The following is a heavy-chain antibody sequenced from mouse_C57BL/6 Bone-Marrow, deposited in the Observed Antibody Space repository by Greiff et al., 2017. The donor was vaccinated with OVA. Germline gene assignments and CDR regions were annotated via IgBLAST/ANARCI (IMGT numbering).Heavy chain of an antibody. Sequence: QVQLKESGAELARPGASVKLSCKASGYTFPSYGISWVKQRTGQGLEWIGEIYPRSGNTYYNEKFKGKATLTADKSSSTAYMELRSLTSEDSAVYFCARDTVVATRVWFAYWGQGTLVTVSA. D-gene: IGHD1-1*01. CDR1: GYTFPSYG. CDR3: ARDTVVATRVWFAY. J-gene: IGHJ3*01. V-gene: IGHV1-81*01. CDR2: IYPRSGNT.